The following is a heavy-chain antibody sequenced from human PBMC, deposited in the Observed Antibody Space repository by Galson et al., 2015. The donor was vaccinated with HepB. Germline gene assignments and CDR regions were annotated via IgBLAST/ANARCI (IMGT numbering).Heavy chain of an antibody. Sequence: SLRLSCAASGFAFDSHAMSWVRQAPGRGLEWISGISGNGDSTFYADSVKGRFTVSRDNSNNTLYLQMNSLRAEDAGLYFCAKGYGLFDSWAQGILVTVPS. CDR3: AKGYGLFDS. CDR1: GFAFDSHA. D-gene: IGHD5-18*01. J-gene: IGHJ5*01. V-gene: IGHV3-23*01. CDR2: ISGNGDST.